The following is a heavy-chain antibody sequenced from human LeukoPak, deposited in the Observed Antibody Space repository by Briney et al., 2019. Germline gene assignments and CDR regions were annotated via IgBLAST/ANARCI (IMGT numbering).Heavy chain of an antibody. V-gene: IGHV3-48*03. D-gene: IGHD1-14*01. CDR3: AKGSGINHYHWIDP. CDR1: GFTFSSFE. CDR2: ITSSDSTI. J-gene: IGHJ5*02. Sequence: PGGSLRLSCAASGFTFSSFEMNWVRQAPGKGLEWVSYITSSDSTIYYAESVKGRFTISRDNSKNTLYLQMDSLRAEDTALYYCAKGSGINHYHWIDPWGQGTLVTVSS.